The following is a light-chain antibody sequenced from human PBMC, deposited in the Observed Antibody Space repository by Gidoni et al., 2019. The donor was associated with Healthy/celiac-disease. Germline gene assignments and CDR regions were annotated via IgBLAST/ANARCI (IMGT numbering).Light chain of an antibody. V-gene: IGKV3-20*01. Sequence: EIVLTQSPRTLSLSPGERATLSCRASQSVSSSYLAWYQQKPGQAPRLLIYGASSRATGIPDRFSGSGSGTDFTLTISRLEPEDFAVYYCQQYGSYPLTFGGGTKVEIK. J-gene: IGKJ4*01. CDR3: QQYGSYPLT. CDR2: GAS. CDR1: QSVSSSY.